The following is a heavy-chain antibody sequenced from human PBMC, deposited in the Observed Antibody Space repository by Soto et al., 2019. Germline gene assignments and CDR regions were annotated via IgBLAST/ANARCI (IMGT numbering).Heavy chain of an antibody. D-gene: IGHD3-22*01. Sequence: EVQLVESGGGLVKPGGSLRLSCAASGFTFSSYSMNWVRQAPGKGLEWVSSISSSSSYIYYAVSVKGRFTISRDNAKNSLYLQMNSLRAEDTAVYYCARDRYYYDSSGYAPWRQGTLVTVSS. CDR2: ISSSSSYI. CDR1: GFTFSSYS. J-gene: IGHJ5*02. V-gene: IGHV3-21*01. CDR3: ARDRYYYDSSGYAP.